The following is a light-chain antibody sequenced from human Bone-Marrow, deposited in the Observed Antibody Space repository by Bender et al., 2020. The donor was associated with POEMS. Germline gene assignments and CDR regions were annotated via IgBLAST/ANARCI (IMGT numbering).Light chain of an antibody. J-gene: IGLJ1*01. CDR1: SSDVGGYNS. CDR3: CSYVGSQNV. V-gene: IGLV2-8*01. Sequence: QSALTQPPSASGSPAQSVTISCTGTSSDVGGYNSVSWFQQHPGKAPKVIIYEVNKRPSGVPDRFSGSKSGNTASLTVSGLQAEDEADYYCCSYVGSQNVFGTGTKVTVL. CDR2: EVN.